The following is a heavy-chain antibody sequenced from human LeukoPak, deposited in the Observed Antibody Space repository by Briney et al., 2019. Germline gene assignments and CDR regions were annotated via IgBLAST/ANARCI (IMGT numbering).Heavy chain of an antibody. J-gene: IGHJ4*02. D-gene: IGHD1-14*01. V-gene: IGHV3-7*03. CDR2: IREDGSGK. CDR3: ANSRPDRYLDS. CDR1: GFSLSNYW. Sequence: GGSLKLSCATSGFSLSNYWMSWVRQAPGKGPEWVANIREDGSGKKYVDSVEGRFTISRDNAKKSVYLQMNSLTPDDTAFYYCANSRPDRYLDSWGQGTLVTVSS.